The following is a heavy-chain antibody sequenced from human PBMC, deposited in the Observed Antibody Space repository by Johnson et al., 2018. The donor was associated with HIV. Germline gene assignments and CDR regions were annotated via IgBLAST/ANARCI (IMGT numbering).Heavy chain of an antibody. CDR3: ARGGTYNWSPDRIGNGFDI. CDR1: GVTFSSHA. Sequence: QVLLVESGGGVVQPGRSLRLSCAASGVTFSSHAMHWVRQAPGKGLEWVAFIRYDGRNKYYVDSVNGRFTISSDNAKKSLYLQMNNLRAADTAVYYCARGGTYNWSPDRIGNGFDIWGQGTKVTVSS. J-gene: IGHJ3*02. CDR2: IRYDGRNK. D-gene: IGHD1-20*01. V-gene: IGHV3-33*08.